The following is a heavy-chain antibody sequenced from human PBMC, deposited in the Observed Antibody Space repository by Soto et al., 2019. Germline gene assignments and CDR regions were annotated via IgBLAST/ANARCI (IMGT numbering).Heavy chain of an antibody. CDR3: AKGESIYGSGKRGSLVDY. CDR1: GFTFSSYA. Sequence: EVQLLESGGGLVQPGGSLRLSCAASGFTFSSYAMSWVRQAPGKGLEWVSAISGSGGSTYYADSVKGRFTISRDNSKNTLYLQMNSLRAEDTAVYYCAKGESIYGSGKRGSLVDYWGQGTLVTVSS. J-gene: IGHJ4*02. V-gene: IGHV3-23*01. D-gene: IGHD3-10*01. CDR2: ISGSGGST.